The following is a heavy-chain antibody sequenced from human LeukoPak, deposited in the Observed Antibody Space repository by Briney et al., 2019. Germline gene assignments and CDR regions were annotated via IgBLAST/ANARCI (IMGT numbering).Heavy chain of an antibody. Sequence: ASVKVSCKASGYTFTGYYIHWVRQAPGHGLEWLGWMNVKTGATSSAQRFPGRFTVTRDTSIGTASMEFCSLTSDDTAVYYCARQSGTYWGLDYWGQGTLVTISS. D-gene: IGHD1-26*01. V-gene: IGHV1-2*02. CDR3: ARQSGTYWGLDY. J-gene: IGHJ4*02. CDR2: MNVKTGAT. CDR1: GYTFTGYY.